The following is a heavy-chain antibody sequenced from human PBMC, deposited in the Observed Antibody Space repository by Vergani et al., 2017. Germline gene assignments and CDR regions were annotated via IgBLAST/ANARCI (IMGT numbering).Heavy chain of an antibody. D-gene: IGHD2-15*01. Sequence: VQLVESGGGVVQPGTSLRLSCVVSGFALNRHAMYWVRQAPGKGLEWFSAISTRYPSTSYADSVKGRFTISRDNSKNMLYLQMNSLRAEDTAVYYCARLSXDTTPYLQGGYDCWGQGTLVSVSS. CDR3: ARLSXDTTPYLQGGYDC. CDR2: ISTRYPST. J-gene: IGHJ4*02. CDR1: GFALNRHA. V-gene: IGHV3-23*04.